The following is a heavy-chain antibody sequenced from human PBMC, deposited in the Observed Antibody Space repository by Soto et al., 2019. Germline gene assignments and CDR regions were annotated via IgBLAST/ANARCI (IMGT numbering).Heavy chain of an antibody. J-gene: IGHJ6*02. V-gene: IGHV5-51*01. CDR3: ASSSTSIRHGMDV. D-gene: IGHD2-2*01. CDR1: GYSFTSYW. CDR2: IYPGDSDT. Sequence: GESLKISCKGSGYSFTSYWIGWVRQMPGKGLEWMGIIYPGDSDTRYSPSFQGQVTISADKSISTAYLQWSSLKASDTAMYYCASSSTSIRHGMDVWGQGTTVTVSS.